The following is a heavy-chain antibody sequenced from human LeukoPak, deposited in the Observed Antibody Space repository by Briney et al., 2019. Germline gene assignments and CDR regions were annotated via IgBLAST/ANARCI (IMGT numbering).Heavy chain of an antibody. Sequence: GASVKVSCKASGGTFSSYAISWVRQAPGQGLEWMGRIIPILGIANYAQKFQGRVTITADKSTSTAYMELSSLRSEDTAVYYCARDLEDYDFWSGYYAYFDYWGQGTLVTVSS. J-gene: IGHJ4*02. V-gene: IGHV1-69*04. CDR2: IIPILGIA. D-gene: IGHD3-3*01. CDR3: ARDLEDYDFWSGYYAYFDY. CDR1: GGTFSSYA.